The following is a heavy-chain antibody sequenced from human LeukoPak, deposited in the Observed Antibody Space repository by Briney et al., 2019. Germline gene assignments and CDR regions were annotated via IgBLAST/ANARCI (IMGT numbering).Heavy chain of an antibody. D-gene: IGHD6-13*01. CDR2: VSTTGST. CDR1: GGSISSGRYY. Sequence: SQTLSLTCTVSGGSISSGRYYWSWIRQPAGKGLEWIGRVSTTGSTNYNPSLKSRVSMSVDTSKRQFSLKLSSVTAADTAVYYCARVSSSWYQDWYFDLWGRGTVVTVSS. CDR3: ARVSSSWYQDWYFDL. V-gene: IGHV4-61*02. J-gene: IGHJ2*01.